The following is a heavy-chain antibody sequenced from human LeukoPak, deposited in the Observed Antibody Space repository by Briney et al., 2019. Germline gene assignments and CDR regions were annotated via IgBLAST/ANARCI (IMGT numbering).Heavy chain of an antibody. CDR3: ARTDDYGDYNPFDY. D-gene: IGHD4-17*01. Sequence: GGSLRLSXAASGFTFSSYWMHWVRQAPGKGLVWVSRINSDGSSTSYADSVKGRFTISRDNAKNTLYLQMNSLRAEDTAVYYCARTDDYGDYNPFDYWGQGTLVTVSS. CDR1: GFTFSSYW. V-gene: IGHV3-74*01. CDR2: INSDGSST. J-gene: IGHJ4*02.